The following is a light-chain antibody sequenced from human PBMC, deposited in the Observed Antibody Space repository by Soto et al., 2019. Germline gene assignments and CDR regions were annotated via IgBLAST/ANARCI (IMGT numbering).Light chain of an antibody. CDR2: EDS. J-gene: IGLJ3*02. Sequence: ALTQPASVSGSPGQSITISCTGTSSDAGDYNFVSWYQQHPGKAPKVIIYEDSTRPSGVSNRISGSKSGNTASLTISGLQAEDEADYYCCSYAGSSTSWVFGGGTKLTVL. V-gene: IGLV2-23*01. CDR1: SSDAGDYNF. CDR3: CSYAGSSTSWV.